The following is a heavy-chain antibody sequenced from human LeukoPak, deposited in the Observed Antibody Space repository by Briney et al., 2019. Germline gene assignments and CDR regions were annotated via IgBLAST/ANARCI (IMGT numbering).Heavy chain of an antibody. CDR2: ISGSGDNT. CDR1: EFTFSNFA. CDR3: AKDLLQTCFFDSSGYYSDAFGM. D-gene: IGHD3-22*01. J-gene: IGHJ3*02. Sequence: GGSLRLSCAASEFTFSNFAMSWVRQAPGKGLEWVSTISGSGDNTYYADSVKGRFTISRDNSKNTPSLHMNTLRAEDTAVYYCAKDLLQTCFFDSSGYYSDAFGMWGQGTMVTVSP. V-gene: IGHV3-23*01.